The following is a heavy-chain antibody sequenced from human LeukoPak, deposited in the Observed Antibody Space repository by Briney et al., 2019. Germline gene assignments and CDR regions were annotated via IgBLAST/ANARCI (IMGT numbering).Heavy chain of an antibody. CDR2: IYYSGST. V-gene: IGHV4-39*01. J-gene: IGHJ4*02. Sequence: SETLSLTCTVSGGSISSSSYYWGWIRRPPGKGLEWIGSIYYSGSTYYNPSLKSRVTISVDTSKNQFSLKLSSVTAADTAVYYCARHVGALHRGPPVYWGQGTLVTVSS. CDR1: GGSISSSSYY. D-gene: IGHD1-26*01. CDR3: ARHVGALHRGPPVY.